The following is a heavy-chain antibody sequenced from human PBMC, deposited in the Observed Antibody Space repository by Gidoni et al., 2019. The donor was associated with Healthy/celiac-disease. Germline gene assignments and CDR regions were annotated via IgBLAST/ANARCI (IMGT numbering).Heavy chain of an antibody. CDR1: VFTFSSYW. V-gene: IGHV3-74*01. CDR2: INSEGRST. CDR3: ARGRMVRGVINVAGFDY. Sequence: EVQLVDSGGGLVHPGGSLRLSCAASVFTFSSYWMHWVRQAPGKGLVWVSRINSEGRSTNYADSVKGRFTISRDNAKNTLYLQMNSLRAEDTAVYYCARGRMVRGVINVAGFDYWGQGALVTVSS. J-gene: IGHJ4*02. D-gene: IGHD3-10*01.